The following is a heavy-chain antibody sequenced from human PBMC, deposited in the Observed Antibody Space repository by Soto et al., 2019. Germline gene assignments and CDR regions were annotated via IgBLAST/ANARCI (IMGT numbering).Heavy chain of an antibody. D-gene: IGHD3-10*01. J-gene: IGHJ6*02. CDR1: GGTFSSYA. CDR2: IIPIFGTA. Sequence: GASVKVSCKASGGTFSSYAISWVRQAPGQGLEWMGGIIPIFGTANYAQKFQGRVTITADESTSTAYMELSSLRSEDTAVYYCARHYGSGSYYNDLYYYYGMDVWGQGTTVTVSS. CDR3: ARHYGSGSYYNDLYYYYGMDV. V-gene: IGHV1-69*13.